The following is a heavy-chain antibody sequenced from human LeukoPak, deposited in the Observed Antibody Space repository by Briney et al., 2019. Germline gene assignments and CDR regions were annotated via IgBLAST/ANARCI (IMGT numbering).Heavy chain of an antibody. CDR3: TTGVLGLKQLVRP. J-gene: IGHJ5*02. V-gene: IGHV3-15*01. D-gene: IGHD6-6*01. CDR1: GFTFSNAW. Sequence: GGSLRLSCATSGFTFSNAWMSWVRQAPGKGLEWVGRIKSKTDGGTTDYAAPVKGRFTISRDDSKNTLYLQMNSLKTEDTAVYYCTTGVLGLKQLVRPWGQGTLDTVSS. CDR2: IKSKTDGGTT.